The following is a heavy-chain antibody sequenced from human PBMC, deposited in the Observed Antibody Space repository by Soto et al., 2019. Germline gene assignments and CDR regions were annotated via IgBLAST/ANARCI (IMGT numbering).Heavy chain of an antibody. D-gene: IGHD3-10*01. CDR2: IVVGSGNT. J-gene: IGHJ6*02. CDR1: GFNFASSA. Sequence: QMQQVQSGPEVKKPGTSVKVSCKASGFNFASSAVQWVRQARGQRLEWIGWIVVGSGNTNYAQKFQERVTITRDMSTSTAYMELSSLRSEDTAVYYCAADMGYYGSGSYFYYYYGMDVWGQGTTVTVSS. V-gene: IGHV1-58*01. CDR3: AADMGYYGSGSYFYYYYGMDV.